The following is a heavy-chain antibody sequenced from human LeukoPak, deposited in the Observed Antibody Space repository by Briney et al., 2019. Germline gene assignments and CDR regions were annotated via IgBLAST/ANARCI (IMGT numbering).Heavy chain of an antibody. CDR2: IYTSGST. CDR3: ARVPARRVVTTPTYFDY. Sequence: SETLSLTCTVSGGSISSGSYYWSWIRQPAGKGLEWIGRIYTSGSTNYNPSLKSRVTISADTSKNQLSLRLTSVTAADTAVYYCARVPARRVVTTPTYFDYWGQGTLVTVSS. J-gene: IGHJ4*02. V-gene: IGHV4-61*02. D-gene: IGHD2-21*02. CDR1: GGSISSGSYY.